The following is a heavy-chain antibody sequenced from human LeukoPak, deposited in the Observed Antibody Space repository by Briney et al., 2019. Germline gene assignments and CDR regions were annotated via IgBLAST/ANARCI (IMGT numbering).Heavy chain of an antibody. CDR1: GGTFSSYA. CDR2: INAGNGNT. CDR3: ARVRFGEFDY. J-gene: IGHJ4*02. D-gene: IGHD3-10*01. V-gene: IGHV1-3*01. Sequence: ASVKVSCKASGGTFSSYAISWVRQAPGQRLEWMGWINAGNGNTKYSQKFQGRVTITRDTSASTAYMELSSLRSEDTAVYYCARVRFGEFDYWGQGTLVTVSS.